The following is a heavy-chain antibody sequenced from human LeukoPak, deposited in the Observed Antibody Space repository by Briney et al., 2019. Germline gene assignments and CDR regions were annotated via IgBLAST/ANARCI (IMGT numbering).Heavy chain of an antibody. Sequence: PSETLSLTCAVYGGSFSGYYWSWIRQPPGKGLEWIGEINHRGSTNYNPSLKSRVTISVDTFKNQFSLKVSSVTAADTAVYYCARDIVVVPAAIGGRWFDPWGQGTLVTVSS. CDR1: GGSFSGYY. CDR2: INHRGST. CDR3: ARDIVVVPAAIGGRWFDP. V-gene: IGHV4-34*01. J-gene: IGHJ5*02. D-gene: IGHD2-2*02.